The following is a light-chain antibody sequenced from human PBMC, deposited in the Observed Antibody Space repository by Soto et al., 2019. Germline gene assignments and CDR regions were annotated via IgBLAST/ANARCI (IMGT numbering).Light chain of an antibody. CDR2: DVS. CDR3: SSYTSSITRG. V-gene: IGLV2-14*01. J-gene: IGLJ1*01. Sequence: QSALTQPASVSGSPGQSIAISCTGTSSDVGGYNYVSWYQLHPDKAPKLIIYDVSNRPAGVSNRFSGSKSGNTASLTISGLQPEDEADEYCSSYTSSITRGFGTGTKVTVL. CDR1: SSDVGGYNY.